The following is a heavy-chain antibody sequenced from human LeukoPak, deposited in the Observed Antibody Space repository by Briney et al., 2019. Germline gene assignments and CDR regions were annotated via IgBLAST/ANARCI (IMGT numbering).Heavy chain of an antibody. CDR1: GFTFSGYW. V-gene: IGHV3-23*01. Sequence: GGSLRLSCAASGFTFSGYWMHWVRQAPGKGLEWVSAISGSGGSTYYADSVKGRFTISRDNSKNTLYLQMNSLRAEDTAVYYCAKDGMVRGVIGHLGYWGQGTLVTVSS. CDR3: AKDGMVRGVIGHLGY. J-gene: IGHJ4*02. D-gene: IGHD3-10*01. CDR2: ISGSGGST.